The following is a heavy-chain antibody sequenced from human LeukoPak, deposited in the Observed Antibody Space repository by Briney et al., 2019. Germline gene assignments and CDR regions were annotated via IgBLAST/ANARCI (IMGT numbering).Heavy chain of an antibody. J-gene: IGHJ6*03. D-gene: IGHD1-26*01. CDR1: GYTFISYG. V-gene: IGHV1-18*01. Sequence: RWASVKVSCKASGYTFISYGISWVRQAPGQGLEWMGWISAYNGNTNYAQKLQGRATMTEDTSTDTAYMELSSLRSEDTAVYYCASSKLLPYYYMDVWGKGTTVTVSS. CDR3: ASSKLLPYYYMDV. CDR2: ISAYNGNT.